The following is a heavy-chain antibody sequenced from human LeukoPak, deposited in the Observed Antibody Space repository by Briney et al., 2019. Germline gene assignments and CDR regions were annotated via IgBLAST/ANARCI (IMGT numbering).Heavy chain of an antibody. V-gene: IGHV4-39*07. CDR3: ARGLYEAVAVDY. J-gene: IGHJ4*02. Sequence: SETLSLTCTVSGGSISSGGYYWSWIRQPPGKGLEWIGEINHSGSTNYNPSLKSRVTISVDTSKNQFSLKLSSVTAADTAVYYCARGLYEAVAVDYWGQGTLVTVSS. CDR2: INHSGST. D-gene: IGHD6-19*01. CDR1: GGSISSGGYY.